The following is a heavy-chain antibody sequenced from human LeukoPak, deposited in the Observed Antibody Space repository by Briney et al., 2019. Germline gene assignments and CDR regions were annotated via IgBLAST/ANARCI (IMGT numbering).Heavy chain of an antibody. CDR3: ARHVASLYYYDSSGTLLDY. CDR1: GGSISSSSYY. D-gene: IGHD3-22*01. J-gene: IGHJ4*02. V-gene: IGHV4-39*01. Sequence: PSETLSPTCTVSGGSISSSSYYWGWIRQPPGKGLEWIGSIYYSGSTYYNPSLKSRVTISVDTSKNQFSLKLSSVTAADTAVYYCARHVASLYYYDSSGTLLDYWGQGTLVTVSS. CDR2: IYYSGST.